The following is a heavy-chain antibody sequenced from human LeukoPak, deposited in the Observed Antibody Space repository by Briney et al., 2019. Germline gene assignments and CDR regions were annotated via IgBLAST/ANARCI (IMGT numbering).Heavy chain of an antibody. CDR1: GFTFSSYA. Sequence: PGGSLRLSCAASGFTFSSYAMHWVRQAPGKGLEWVAVISYDGSNKYYADSVKGRFTISRDNSKNTLYLQMNSRRAEDTAVYYCAKDWDYDILTGIDYGGQGTLVTVSS. V-gene: IGHV3-30*18. CDR2: ISYDGSNK. J-gene: IGHJ4*02. CDR3: AKDWDYDILTGIDY. D-gene: IGHD3-9*01.